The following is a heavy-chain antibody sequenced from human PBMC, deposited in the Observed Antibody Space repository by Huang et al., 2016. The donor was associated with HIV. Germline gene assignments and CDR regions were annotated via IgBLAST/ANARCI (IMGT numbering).Heavy chain of an antibody. CDR3: ARDRKYDNAWYWFDP. CDR2: IIPIFGTQ. J-gene: IGHJ5*02. V-gene: IGHV1-69*01. D-gene: IGHD1-1*01. CDR1: GGTFSSYA. Sequence: QVQLVQSGAEVKKPGSSVRVSCEASGGTFSSYAINWGRQAPGQGLEWMGGIIPIFGTQNYAKKVQGRVTITADESTSTDYMELSSLRSDDTAVYYCARDRKYDNAWYWFDPWGQGTLVTVSS.